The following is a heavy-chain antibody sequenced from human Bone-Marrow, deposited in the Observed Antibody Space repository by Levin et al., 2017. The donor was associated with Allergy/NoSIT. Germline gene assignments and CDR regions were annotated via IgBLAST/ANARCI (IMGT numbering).Heavy chain of an antibody. CDR3: AREGRTAYCGGDCYATTA. CDR2: IYYSGST. Sequence: SETLSLTCTVSGGSVSSGSYYWSWIRQPPGKGLEWIGYIYYSGSTNYNPSLKSRVTISVDTSKNQFSLKLSSVTAADTAVYYCAREGRTAYCGGDCYATTAWGQGTLVTVSS. J-gene: IGHJ4*02. D-gene: IGHD2-21*02. CDR1: GGSVSSGSYY. V-gene: IGHV4-61*01.